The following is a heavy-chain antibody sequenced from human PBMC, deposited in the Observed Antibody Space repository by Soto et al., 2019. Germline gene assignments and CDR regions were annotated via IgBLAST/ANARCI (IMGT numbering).Heavy chain of an antibody. CDR2: IIPIFGTA. D-gene: IGHD5-12*01. CDR1: GGTFSSYS. J-gene: IGHJ6*02. Sequence: GASVKVSCKASGGTFSSYSISWVRQAPGQGLECMGGIIPIFGTANYAQKFQGRVTITADKSTSTAYMELSSLRSEDTAVYYCAKVRSGYDMGPPPYYYYGMDVWGQGTTVTVSS. V-gene: IGHV1-69*06. CDR3: AKVRSGYDMGPPPYYYYGMDV.